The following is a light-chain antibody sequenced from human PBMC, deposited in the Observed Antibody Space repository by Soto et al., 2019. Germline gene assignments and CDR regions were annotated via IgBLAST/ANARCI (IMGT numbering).Light chain of an antibody. CDR2: VNSDGSH. CDR3: QTWGTGIRV. CDR1: SDHSNYI. V-gene: IGLV4-69*01. J-gene: IGLJ3*02. Sequence: QLVLTQSPSASASLGASVKLTCTLSSDHSNYIIAWHQQPPEKGPRYLMKVNSDGSHTKGNGIPDRFSGSSSGAERYLTISSLQSEDEAIYYCQTWGTGIRVFGGGTKLTV.